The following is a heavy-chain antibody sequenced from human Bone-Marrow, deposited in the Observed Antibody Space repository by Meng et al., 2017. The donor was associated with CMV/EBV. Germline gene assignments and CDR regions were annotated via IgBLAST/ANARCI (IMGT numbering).Heavy chain of an antibody. J-gene: IGHJ4*02. CDR3: ARPRVAGTAHFDS. D-gene: IGHD6-19*01. CDR1: GYTFTGYY. V-gene: IGHV1-2*02. Sequence: ASVKVSCKASGYTFTGYYIHWVRQAPRQGLEWMGWVNPNSGDTNYAQKFQGRVTMTRDTSISTAYMELNRLTSDDTAVYYCARPRVAGTAHFDSWGQGTLVTVSS. CDR2: VNPNSGDT.